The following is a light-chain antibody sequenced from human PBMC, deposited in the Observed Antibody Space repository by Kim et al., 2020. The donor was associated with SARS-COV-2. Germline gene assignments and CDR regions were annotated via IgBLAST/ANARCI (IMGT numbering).Light chain of an antibody. V-gene: IGLV3-9*01. CDR1: NIESEN. CDR3: QVWDSSTVI. CDR2: RDT. Sequence: SYELTQPLSVSVAPGQTARITCGGNNIESENVHWYQQKPGQAPVMVIYRDTNRPSGIPERFSGSNSGNTATLTISRAQAGDEADYYCQVWDSSTVIFGGGTQLTVL. J-gene: IGLJ2*01.